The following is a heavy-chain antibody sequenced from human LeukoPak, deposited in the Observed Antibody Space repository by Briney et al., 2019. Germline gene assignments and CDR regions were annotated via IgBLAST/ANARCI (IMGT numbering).Heavy chain of an antibody. CDR1: GYTFTSYG. CDR3: ARGALGFDY. J-gene: IGHJ4*02. V-gene: IGHV1-18*01. CDR2: ISAYNGNT. Sequence: ASVKVSCKSSGYTFTSYGISGVRQAAGQGLAGMGWISAYNGNTNYAQKLQGRVTMTTHTSTSTAYMELRSLRSDATAVYYCARGALGFDYWGQGTLLTVSS. D-gene: IGHD3-16*01.